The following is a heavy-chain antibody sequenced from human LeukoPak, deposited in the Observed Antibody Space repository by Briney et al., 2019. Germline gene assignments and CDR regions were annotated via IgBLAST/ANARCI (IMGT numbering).Heavy chain of an antibody. Sequence: SETLSLTCSVSIGPKSGDYWNWIPQPPGKGLEWIGFIYYTGSTNYNPSLESRVAISLDMSKNQFSLSVNSVTAADTAVYYCARGYCSGGSCYYFNLWGRGTLVTVSS. CDR1: IGPKSGDY. J-gene: IGHJ2*01. CDR3: ARGYCSGGSCYYFNL. V-gene: IGHV4-59*01. CDR2: IYYTGST. D-gene: IGHD2-15*01.